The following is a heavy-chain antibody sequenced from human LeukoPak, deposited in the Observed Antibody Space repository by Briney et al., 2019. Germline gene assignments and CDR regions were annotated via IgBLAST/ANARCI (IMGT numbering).Heavy chain of an antibody. J-gene: IGHJ4*02. D-gene: IGHD6-19*01. CDR1: GGSISSYY. CDR2: IYYSGST. Sequence: SETLSLTCTVSGGSISSYYWSWIRQPPGKGLEWIGYIYYSGSTNYNPSLKSRVTISVDTSKNQFSLKLSSVTAADTAVYYCARDSYSSYLQDYWGQGTLVTVSS. V-gene: IGHV4-59*12. CDR3: ARDSYSSYLQDY.